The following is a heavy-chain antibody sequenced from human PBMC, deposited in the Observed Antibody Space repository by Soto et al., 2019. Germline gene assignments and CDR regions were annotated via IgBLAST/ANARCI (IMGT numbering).Heavy chain of an antibody. Sequence: GGSLRLSCAASGFTFSNAWMSWVRQAPGKGLEWVGRIKSKTDGGTTDYAAPVKGRFTIXXXXXXXXXXXXXNSLKTXDTAVYYCRLGEYFDYWGQGTLVTVSS. V-gene: IGHV3-15*01. J-gene: IGHJ4*02. CDR1: GFTFSNAW. CDR2: IKSKTDGGTT. D-gene: IGHD3-10*01. CDR3: RLGEYFDY.